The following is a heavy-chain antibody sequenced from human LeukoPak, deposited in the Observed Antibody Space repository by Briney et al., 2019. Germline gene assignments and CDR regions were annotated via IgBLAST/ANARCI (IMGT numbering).Heavy chain of an antibody. CDR3: ARGSSGTEGFDP. CDR1: GYTFSKFG. Sequence: ASVKVSCKASGYTFSKFGISWVRQAPGQGLEWMGWIYNGNIKYAQSLQGRVTMTTDTSTSTAYMEQRSLKSDDTAVYYCARGSSGTEGFDPWGQGTLVTVSS. V-gene: IGHV1-18*01. D-gene: IGHD6-19*01. CDR2: IYNGNI. J-gene: IGHJ5*02.